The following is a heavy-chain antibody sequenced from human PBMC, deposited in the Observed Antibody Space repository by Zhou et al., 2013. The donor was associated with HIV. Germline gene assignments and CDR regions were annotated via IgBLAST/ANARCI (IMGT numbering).Heavy chain of an antibody. CDR1: GYTFTSYD. CDR2: MNPNSGNT. V-gene: IGHV1-8*01. D-gene: IGHD2-21*01. Sequence: QVQLVQSGAEVKKPGAAVMVSCKASGYTFTSYDINWVRQAPGQGLEWMGWMNPNSGNTGFVEKFQGRVTLTRNTSISTAYMELSSLRSEDTAVYYCARGIIASVGTDFDFWGQGTLVIVSP. CDR3: ARGIIASVGTDFDF. J-gene: IGHJ4*02.